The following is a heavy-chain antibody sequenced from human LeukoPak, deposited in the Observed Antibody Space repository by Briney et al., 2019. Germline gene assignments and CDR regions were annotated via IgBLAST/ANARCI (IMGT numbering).Heavy chain of an antibody. Sequence: SETLSLTCTVSGGSISSYYWSWIRQPPGKGLEWIGYIYYSGSTNYSPSLKSRVTISVDTSKNQFSLKLSSVTAADTAVYYCARVGAIDSSGYYYANWFDPWGQGTLVTVSS. D-gene: IGHD3-22*01. CDR1: GGSISSYY. V-gene: IGHV4-59*01. CDR2: IYYSGST. CDR3: ARVGAIDSSGYYYANWFDP. J-gene: IGHJ5*02.